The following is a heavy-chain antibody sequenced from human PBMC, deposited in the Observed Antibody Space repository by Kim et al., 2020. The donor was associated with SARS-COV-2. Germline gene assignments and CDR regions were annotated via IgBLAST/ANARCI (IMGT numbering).Heavy chain of an antibody. V-gene: IGHV1-58*01. D-gene: IGHD6-13*01. CDR2: NT. J-gene: IGHJ4*02. CDR3: AAQQLVPFDY. Sequence: NTNYAPKFQERATITRDMATSTAYMELSSLRSEETAVYYCAAQQLVPFDYWGQGTLVTVSS.